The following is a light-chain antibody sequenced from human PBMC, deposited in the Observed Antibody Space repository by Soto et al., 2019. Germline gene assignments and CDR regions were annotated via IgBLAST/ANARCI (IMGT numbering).Light chain of an antibody. CDR1: SSDVGGYNY. CDR3: SSYRRSSTPEV. CDR2: EVS. Sequence: QSALTQPASVSGSPGQSITISCTGTSSDVGGYNYVSWYQQHPGKAPRLMIYEVSNRTSGVSNRFTRCKSGNTASLTISGLQAGDEAACHCSSYRRSSTPEVFGTGTKLTVL. J-gene: IGLJ1*01. V-gene: IGLV2-14*01.